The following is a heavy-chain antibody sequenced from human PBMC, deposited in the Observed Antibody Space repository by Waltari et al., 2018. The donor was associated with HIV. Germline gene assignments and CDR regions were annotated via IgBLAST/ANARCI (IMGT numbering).Heavy chain of an antibody. CDR3: ARDLGIGAFDI. J-gene: IGHJ3*02. Sequence: EVQLVESGGGLVQPGGFLSLSCAASGFTFSSYDRHWVRQSTGKRLEWVSAIGSSGDTHFAGSVRGRFSISRENARNSLYLQMNSLRAGDTAMYYCARDLGIGAFDIWGQGTMVTVSS. CDR1: GFTFSSYD. CDR2: IGSSGDT. V-gene: IGHV3-13*01. D-gene: IGHD7-27*01.